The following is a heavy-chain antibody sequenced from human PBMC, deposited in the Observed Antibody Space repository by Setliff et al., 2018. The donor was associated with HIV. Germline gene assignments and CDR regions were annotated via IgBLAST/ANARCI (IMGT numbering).Heavy chain of an antibody. CDR2: INHSGGT. Sequence: EPLSLTCAVYGRSFSGYYWNWIRQSPGKGLEWIGEINHSGGTNYNPSLKSRVTMSIDTSKNQFSLNVSSVTAADTAVYHCARGWGQEGFDFWGQGTMVTV. V-gene: IGHV4-34*01. J-gene: IGHJ3*01. CDR3: ARGWGQEGFDF. CDR1: GRSFSGYY. D-gene: IGHD7-27*01.